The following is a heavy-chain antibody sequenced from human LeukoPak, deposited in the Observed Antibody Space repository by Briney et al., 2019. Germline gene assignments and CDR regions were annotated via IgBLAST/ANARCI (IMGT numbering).Heavy chain of an antibody. D-gene: IGHD2-2*01. CDR2: INSDGSRT. V-gene: IGHV3-74*01. Sequence: GGSLRLSCAASGFTFSSYWMHWVRQAPGKGLVWVSRINSDGSRTSYADSVKGRFTISRDNAKNTLYLQMNSLRAEDTAVYYCARNTDARLRIVVVPAAMDVWGKGTTVTIS. J-gene: IGHJ6*04. CDR1: GFTFSSYW. CDR3: ARNTDARLRIVVVPAAMDV.